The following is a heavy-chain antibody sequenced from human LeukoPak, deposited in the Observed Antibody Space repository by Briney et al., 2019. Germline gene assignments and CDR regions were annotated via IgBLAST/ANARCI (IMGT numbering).Heavy chain of an antibody. CDR3: ASCTALVREGFDP. J-gene: IGHJ5*02. CDR1: GGTFSGYY. D-gene: IGHD3-10*01. V-gene: IGHV4-34*01. Sequence: SETLSLTCAVYGGTFSGYYWSWIRQPPGKRLEWVGESNDSGGTNYNPSLKSRVTISADKSKNQVSLKLSSVIAADTAVYYCASCTALVREGFDPWGQGTLVTVSS. CDR2: SNDSGGT.